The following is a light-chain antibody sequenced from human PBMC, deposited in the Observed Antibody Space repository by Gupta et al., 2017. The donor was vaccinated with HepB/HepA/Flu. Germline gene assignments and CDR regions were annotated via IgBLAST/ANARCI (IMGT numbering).Light chain of an antibody. Sequence: IVMTQSQLSLAVTPGEPASISCRSSETLLHTDGYQFLNWFVQKPGQSPHLLIYVASSRASGVPDRFEGSGSGTDFTLHITRVEAEDVGIYFCMQSLDTPYTFGQGTKLEI. CDR1: ETLLHTDGYQF. CDR3: MQSLDTPYT. J-gene: IGKJ2*01. CDR2: VAS. V-gene: IGKV2-28*01.